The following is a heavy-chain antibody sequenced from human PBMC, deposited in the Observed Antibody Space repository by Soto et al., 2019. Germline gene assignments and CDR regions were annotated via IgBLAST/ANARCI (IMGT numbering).Heavy chain of an antibody. D-gene: IGHD2-2*01. J-gene: IGHJ5*02. Sequence: GASVKVSCKASGYTFTSYGISWVRQAPGQGLEWMGWIRSYNGNTNYAQKVQGRVTMTTDTSTSTTYMELGSLRSDDTAVYYCARGPRYCSTTSCFSGVTWFDPWGQGTLVTVSS. CDR3: ARGPRYCSTTSCFSGVTWFDP. CDR1: GYTFTSYG. V-gene: IGHV1-18*04. CDR2: IRSYNGNT.